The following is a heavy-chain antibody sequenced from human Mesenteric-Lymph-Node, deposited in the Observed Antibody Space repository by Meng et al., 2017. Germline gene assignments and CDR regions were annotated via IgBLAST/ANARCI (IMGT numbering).Heavy chain of an antibody. CDR2: INPNSGGT. CDR3: ARDPDDLNFDY. CDR1: GYTFTGYY. J-gene: IGHJ4*02. V-gene: IGHV1-2*06. Sequence: ASVKVSCKASGYTFTGYYMHWVRQDPGQGREGMGRINPNSGGTNYAQKFQGRVTMTRDTSISTAYMELSRLRSDDTAVYYCARDPDDLNFDYWGQGTLVTVSS. D-gene: IGHD2-21*02.